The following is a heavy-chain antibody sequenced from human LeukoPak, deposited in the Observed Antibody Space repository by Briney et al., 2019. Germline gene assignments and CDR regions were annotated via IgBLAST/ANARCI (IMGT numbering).Heavy chain of an antibody. V-gene: IGHV3-21*04. CDR1: GFTFSSYS. J-gene: IGHJ4*02. D-gene: IGHD2-2*01. Sequence: PGGSLRLSCAASGFTFSSYSMNWVRQAPGKGLEWVSSISSSSSYIYYADSVKGRFTISRDNSKNTLYLQMNSLRAEDTAVYYCAKEDIVVVPAAMFSYWGQGTLVTVSS. CDR3: AKEDIVVVPAAMFSY. CDR2: ISSSSSYI.